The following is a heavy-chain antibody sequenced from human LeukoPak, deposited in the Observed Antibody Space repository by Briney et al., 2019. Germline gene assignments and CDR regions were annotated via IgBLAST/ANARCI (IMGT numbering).Heavy chain of an antibody. CDR3: AKDFVRYNIQFDY. CDR1: GLSFGFYA. CDR2: ISGGGAGT. V-gene: IGHV3-23*01. J-gene: IGHJ4*02. Sequence: GGSLRLSCAASGLSFGFYAMSWVRQAPGKGLEWVSSISGGGAGTYYADSVRGRFPISRDNSKNTLYLQMDSLRAEDTALYYCAKDFVRYNIQFDYWGQGALVTVSS. D-gene: IGHD1-14*01.